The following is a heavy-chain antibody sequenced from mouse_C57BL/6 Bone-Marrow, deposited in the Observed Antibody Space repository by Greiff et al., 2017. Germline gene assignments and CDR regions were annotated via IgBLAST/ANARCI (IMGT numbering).Heavy chain of an antibody. CDR2: ISSGGSYT. V-gene: IGHV5-6*02. J-gene: IGHJ1*03. CDR1: GFTFSSYG. Sequence: EVKVVESGGDLVKPGGSLKLSCAASGFTFSSYGMSWVRQTPDKRLEWVATISSGGSYTYYPDSVKGRFTISRDNAKNTLYLQMSSLKSEDTAMYCCARRGTSWYFDVWGTGTTVTVSS. CDR3: ARRGTSWYFDV. D-gene: IGHD3-3*01.